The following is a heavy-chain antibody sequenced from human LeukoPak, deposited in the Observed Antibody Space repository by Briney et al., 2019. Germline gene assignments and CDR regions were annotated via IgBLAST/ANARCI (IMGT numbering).Heavy chain of an antibody. D-gene: IGHD3-16*02. CDR1: GYTFTDYY. J-gene: IGHJ4*02. Sequence: GASVKVSCKVSGYTFTDYYIHWVRQAPGQGLEWMGWINPNSGGTNYAQKFQGSVTMTRDTSISTAYMELSRLRSDDTAVYYCARESYVWGSYRTFDYWGQGTLVTVSS. CDR2: INPNSGGT. CDR3: ARESYVWGSYRTFDY. V-gene: IGHV1-2*02.